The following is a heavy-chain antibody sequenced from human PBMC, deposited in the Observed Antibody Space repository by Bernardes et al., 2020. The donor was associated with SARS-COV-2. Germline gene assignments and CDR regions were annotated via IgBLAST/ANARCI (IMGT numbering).Heavy chain of an antibody. CDR1: DYTFTNYW. J-gene: IGHJ6*02. Sequence: GESLKISCKGSDYTFTNYWIGWVRQMPGKGLEWMRIIYPGDSDTKYSPSFQGRVTISADKSVNTAYLQWSSLKASDTAIYYCARRRYGDFGVDVWGQGTTVTVSS. CDR3: ARRRYGDFGVDV. D-gene: IGHD4-17*01. V-gene: IGHV5-51*01. CDR2: IYPGDSDT.